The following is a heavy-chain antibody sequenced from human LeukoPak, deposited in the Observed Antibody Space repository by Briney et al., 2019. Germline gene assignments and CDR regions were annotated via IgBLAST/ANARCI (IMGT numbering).Heavy chain of an antibody. J-gene: IGHJ4*02. CDR3: AGGRSGDY. CDR2: MNPNSGNT. D-gene: IGHD3-10*01. Sequence: GASVKVSCKASGYTLTSYAMNWVRQAPGQGLEWKGWMNPNSGNTGYAQKFQGRVTMTRNTSISTAYMELSSLRSEDTAVYYCAGGRSGDYWGQGTLVTVSS. CDR1: GYTLTSYA. V-gene: IGHV1-8*02.